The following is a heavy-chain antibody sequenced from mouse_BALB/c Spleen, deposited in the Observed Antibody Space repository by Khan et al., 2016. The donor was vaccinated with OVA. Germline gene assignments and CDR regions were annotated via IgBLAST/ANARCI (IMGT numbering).Heavy chain of an antibody. Sequence: VQLKESGPDLVKPGASVKMSCKASGYTFTNYVIHWVKQKPGQGLEWIGYINPYNDGIRNNEKFKGKATLTSDKSSSTAYMELSSLTSEASAVCFCARRNYFGYTFAYWGQGTLVTVSA. CDR1: GYTFTNYV. CDR2: INPYNDGI. J-gene: IGHJ3*01. D-gene: IGHD1-2*01. CDR3: ARRNYFGYTFAY. V-gene: IGHV1S136*01.